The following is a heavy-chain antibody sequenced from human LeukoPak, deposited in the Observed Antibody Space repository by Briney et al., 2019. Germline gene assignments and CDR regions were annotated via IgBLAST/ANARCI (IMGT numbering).Heavy chain of an antibody. V-gene: IGHV3-30-3*01. CDR1: AFTFNSYA. Sequence: GRSLTLSCAASAFTFNSYAMQWVRQAPGKGREGVAVISYDGSNKYYADSVKGRFTISRDNSKNTLYLQMNSLRAEDTAVYYCARDYCRGGSCYQDYWGQGTLVTVSS. CDR2: ISYDGSNK. J-gene: IGHJ4*02. D-gene: IGHD2-15*01. CDR3: ARDYCRGGSCYQDY.